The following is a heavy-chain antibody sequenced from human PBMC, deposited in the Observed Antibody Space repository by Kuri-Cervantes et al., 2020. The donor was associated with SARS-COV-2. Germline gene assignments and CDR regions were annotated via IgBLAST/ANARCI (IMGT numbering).Heavy chain of an antibody. D-gene: IGHD2-2*01. CDR2: INWNSGSI. V-gene: IGHV3-9*01. Sequence: GGSLRLSCAASGFTFSSYAMSWVRQAPGKGLEWVSGINWNSGSIGYADSVKGRFTISRDNAKNSLYLQMNSLRAEDTALYYCAKDEYHRVDAYGMDVWGQGTTVTVSS. CDR1: GFTFSSYA. CDR3: AKDEYHRVDAYGMDV. J-gene: IGHJ6*02.